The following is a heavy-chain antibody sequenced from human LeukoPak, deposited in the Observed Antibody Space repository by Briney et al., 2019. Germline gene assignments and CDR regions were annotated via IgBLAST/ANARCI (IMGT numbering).Heavy chain of an antibody. Sequence: ASVKVSCKVSGYTLTELSMHWVRQAPGKGLEWMGGFDPEDGETIYAQKFQGRVTTTEDTSTDTAYMELSSLRSEDTAVYYCATGIVGVDAFDIWGQGTMVTVSS. CDR2: FDPEDGET. V-gene: IGHV1-24*01. CDR3: ATGIVGVDAFDI. J-gene: IGHJ3*02. CDR1: GYTLTELS. D-gene: IGHD1-26*01.